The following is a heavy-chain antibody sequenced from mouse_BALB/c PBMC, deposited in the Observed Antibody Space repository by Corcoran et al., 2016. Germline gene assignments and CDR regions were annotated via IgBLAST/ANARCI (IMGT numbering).Heavy chain of an antibody. CDR1: GFKIHATY. J-gene: IGHJ1*01. V-gene: IGHV14-3*02. CDR2: VDHANGNT. CDR3: AYWYWILDV. D-gene: IGHD4-1*01. Sequence: VQLQQSGAELVQPGASVKVSCIASGFKIHATYMHWVMQRPEQSREWIGRVDHANGNTKYDPKFQGKATITADTSSNTAYLQRSRLTSEDTAVYYGAYWYWILDVWAAGTTFPVSS.